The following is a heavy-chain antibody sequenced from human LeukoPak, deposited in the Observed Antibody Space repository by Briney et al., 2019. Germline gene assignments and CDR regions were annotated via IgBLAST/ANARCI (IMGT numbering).Heavy chain of an antibody. Sequence: PSETLSLSCTVSGDSIRSYSWSWIRQPAGEGLEWIGRIYTSGSTNYNPSLKSRVTMSVDTSKNQFSLKLSSVTAADTAVYYCARDLSRFDYWGQGTLLTVSS. CDR1: GDSIRSYS. CDR2: IYTSGST. V-gene: IGHV4-4*07. CDR3: ARDLSRFDY. J-gene: IGHJ4*02.